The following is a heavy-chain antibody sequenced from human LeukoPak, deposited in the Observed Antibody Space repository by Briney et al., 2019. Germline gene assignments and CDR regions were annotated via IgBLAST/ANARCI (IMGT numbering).Heavy chain of an antibody. CDR1: GFTFSSYW. CDR2: IKQDGSEK. D-gene: IGHD2-21*01. J-gene: IGHJ4*02. V-gene: IGHV3-7*01. Sequence: PGGSLRLSCAASGFTFSSYWMNWVRQAPGKGLEWVANIKQDGSEKYYVDSVKGRFIISRDNAKNSLYLQMNSLRAEDTAVYYCARGHRGIYSPFDYWGQGTLVTVSS. CDR3: ARGHRGIYSPFDY.